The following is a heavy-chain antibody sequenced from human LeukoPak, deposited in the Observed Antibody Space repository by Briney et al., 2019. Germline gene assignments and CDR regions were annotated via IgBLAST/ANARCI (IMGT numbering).Heavy chain of an antibody. Sequence: PSETLSLTCTVSGGSISSYYWSWIRQPPGKGLEWIGYIYYSGSTNYNPSLKSRVTISVDTSKNQFSLKLSSVTAADTAVYYCASFYGDYVGDAFDIWGQRTMVTVSS. D-gene: IGHD4-17*01. CDR3: ASFYGDYVGDAFDI. CDR1: GGSISSYY. V-gene: IGHV4-59*01. CDR2: IYYSGST. J-gene: IGHJ3*02.